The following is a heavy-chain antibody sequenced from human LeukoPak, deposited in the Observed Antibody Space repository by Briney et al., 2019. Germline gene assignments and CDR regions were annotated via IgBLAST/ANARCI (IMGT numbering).Heavy chain of an antibody. CDR1: GGSISGHY. CDR2: IYSSGST. CDR3: ARDRGNLRRDYFDY. V-gene: IGHV4-4*07. Sequence: SETLSLTCNVSGGSISGHYWSWIRQPAGKGLEWIGRIYSSGSTNYNPSLKSRVTMSVDTSKNQFSLKLSSVTAADTAVYYCARDRGNLRRDYFDYCGQGTLVTVSS. D-gene: IGHD3-10*01. J-gene: IGHJ4*02.